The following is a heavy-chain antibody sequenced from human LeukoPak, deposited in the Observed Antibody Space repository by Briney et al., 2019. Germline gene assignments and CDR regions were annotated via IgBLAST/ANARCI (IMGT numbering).Heavy chain of an antibody. V-gene: IGHV3-23*01. Sequence: GGSLRLSCAASGFTFTIYAMSWVRQAPGKGLEWVSGISDSGGSTYYADSVKGRFTISRDNAKNSLYLQMNSLRAEDTAVYYCARAPHYYDSSGYLDYWGQGTLVTVSS. J-gene: IGHJ4*02. CDR2: ISDSGGST. D-gene: IGHD3-22*01. CDR1: GFTFTIYA. CDR3: ARAPHYYDSSGYLDY.